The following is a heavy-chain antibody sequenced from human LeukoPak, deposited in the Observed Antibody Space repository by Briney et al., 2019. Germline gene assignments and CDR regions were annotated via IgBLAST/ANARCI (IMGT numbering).Heavy chain of an antibody. CDR2: IIPILGIA. CDR1: GGTFSSYA. Sequence: GASVKVSCKASGGTFSSYAISWVRQAPGQGLEWMGRIIPILGIANYAQKFQGRVTITADKSTSTAYMELSSLRSEDTAVYYCARPVGGYCSGGGCPRATFDIWGQGTRVTVSS. J-gene: IGHJ3*02. D-gene: IGHD2-15*01. V-gene: IGHV1-69*04. CDR3: ARPVGGYCSGGGCPRATFDI.